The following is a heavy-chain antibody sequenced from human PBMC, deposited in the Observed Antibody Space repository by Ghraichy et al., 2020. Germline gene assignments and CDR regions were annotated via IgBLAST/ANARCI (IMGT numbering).Heavy chain of an antibody. D-gene: IGHD3-3*01. V-gene: IGHV3-15*01. CDR2: IKSKNDGGTT. J-gene: IGHJ4*02. CDR3: TTGTDFWNPSLPAPFDY. CDR1: GFTFSNAW. Sequence: GGSLRLSCAASGFTFSNAWMTWLRQAPGKGLEWVARIKSKNDGGTTSYAAPVKGRFSISRDDSEDTLYLQMASLKTEDTAVYFCTTGTDFWNPSLPAPFDYWGQRTAVTVSS.